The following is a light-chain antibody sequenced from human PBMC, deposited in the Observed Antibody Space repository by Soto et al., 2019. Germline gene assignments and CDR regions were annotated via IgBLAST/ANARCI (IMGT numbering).Light chain of an antibody. CDR1: QTISSW. V-gene: IGKV1-12*01. CDR2: AAS. CDR3: QQANSFPLT. Sequence: QSPSTLSGSVGDRVTITCRASQTISSWLAWYQQKPGKAPKLLIYAASTLQSGVPSRFSGGGSGTDFTLAISSLQPEDFASYYCQQANSFPLTFGQGTKVDIK. J-gene: IGKJ1*01.